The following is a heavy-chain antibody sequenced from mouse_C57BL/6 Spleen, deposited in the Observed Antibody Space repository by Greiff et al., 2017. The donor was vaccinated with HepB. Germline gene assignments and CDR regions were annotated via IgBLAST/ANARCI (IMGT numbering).Heavy chain of an antibody. CDR2: IDPSDSYT. J-gene: IGHJ1*03. CDR1: GYTFTSYW. D-gene: IGHD2-1*01. Sequence: QVQLQQSGAELVKPGASVKLSCKASGYTFTSYWMQWVKQRPGQGLEWIGEIDPSDSYTNYNQKFKGKATLTVDPSSSTAYMQLSSLTSEDSAVYYCARLYYGYFDVWGTGTTVTVSS. V-gene: IGHV1-50*01. CDR3: ARLYYGYFDV.